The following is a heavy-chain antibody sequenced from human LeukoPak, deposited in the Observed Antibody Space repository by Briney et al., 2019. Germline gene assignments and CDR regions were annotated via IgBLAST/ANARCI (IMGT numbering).Heavy chain of an antibody. CDR2: IHTNGRT. V-gene: IGHV4-4*09. CDR3: TRRAPTSYGHYLDS. D-gene: IGHD3-10*01. CDR1: GDSISSYY. Sequence: SETLSLTCTVSGDSISSYYWSWIRQTPGKGLEWIGYIHTNGRTNYSPSLKSRDTMSVDSSKNQLSLMLSSVTAADTAVYYCTRRAPTSYGHYLDSWGQGTLVTVSS. J-gene: IGHJ4*02.